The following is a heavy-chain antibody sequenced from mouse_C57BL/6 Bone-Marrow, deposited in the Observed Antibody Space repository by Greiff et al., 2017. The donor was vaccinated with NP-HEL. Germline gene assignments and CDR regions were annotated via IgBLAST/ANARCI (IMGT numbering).Heavy chain of an antibody. V-gene: IGHV1-26*01. CDR3: ARERQLRLQD. Sequence: EVQLQQSGPELVKPGASVKISCKASGYTFTDYYMNWVKQSHGKSLEWIGDINPNNGGTSYNQKFKGKATLTVDKSSSTAYMELRSLTSEDSAVYYCARERQLRLQDWGQGTLVTVSA. CDR2: INPNNGGT. D-gene: IGHD3-2*02. CDR1: GYTFTDYY. J-gene: IGHJ3*01.